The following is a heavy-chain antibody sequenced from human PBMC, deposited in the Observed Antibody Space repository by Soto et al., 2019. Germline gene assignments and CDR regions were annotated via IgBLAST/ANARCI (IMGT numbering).Heavy chain of an antibody. Sequence: GGSLRLSCTASGFTFGDYAMSWFRQAPGKGLEWVGFIRSKAYGGTTEYAASVKGRFTISRDDSKSIAYLQMNSLKTEDTAVYYCTRADSVKRFDPWGQGTLVTVSS. V-gene: IGHV3-49*03. D-gene: IGHD2-8*01. CDR1: GFTFGDYA. CDR3: TRADSVKRFDP. CDR2: IRSKAYGGTT. J-gene: IGHJ5*02.